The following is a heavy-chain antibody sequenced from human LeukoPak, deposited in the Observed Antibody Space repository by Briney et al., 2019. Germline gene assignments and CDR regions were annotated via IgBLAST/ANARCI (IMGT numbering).Heavy chain of an antibody. CDR1: GGSISSGDYY. CDR3: ARATYYYDSSGYYDLRDAFDI. V-gene: IGHV4-30-4*01. D-gene: IGHD3-22*01. J-gene: IGHJ3*02. CDR2: IYYSGST. Sequence: SETLSLTCTVSGGSISSGDYYWSWIRQPPGKGLEWIGYIYYSGSTYYNPSLKSRVTISVDTSKNQFSLKLSSVTAADTAVYYCARATYYYDSSGYYDLRDAFDIWGQGTMVTVSS.